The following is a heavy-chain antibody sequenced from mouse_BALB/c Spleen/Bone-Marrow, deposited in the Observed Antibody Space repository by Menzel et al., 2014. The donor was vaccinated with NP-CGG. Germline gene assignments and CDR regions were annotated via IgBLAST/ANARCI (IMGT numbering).Heavy chain of an antibody. V-gene: IGHV1-18*01. CDR3: ARSDYYGSSYKAWFTY. CDR2: IYPYNGGT. CDR1: GYSFTGYT. D-gene: IGHD1-1*01. Sequence: EAQLQQSGPELVKPGTSMKISCKASGYSFTGYTMNWVKQSHGKNLEWIGLIYPYNGGTTYNQKFKGKATFTIDEASSTAYMELLSLTSEDSAVYYCARSDYYGSSYKAWFTYWGQGTLVTVSA. J-gene: IGHJ3*01.